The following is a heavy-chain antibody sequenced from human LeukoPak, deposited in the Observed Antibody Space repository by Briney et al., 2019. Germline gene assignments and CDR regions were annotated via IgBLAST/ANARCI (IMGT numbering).Heavy chain of an antibody. Sequence: GGSLRLSCEASGFSFSRYEVNWVRQAPGKGLEWVSYMSSSGSSIHYADSVKGRFTISRDNAKNSLHLQVNNLRVEDTAIYYCATIGAMGAFDIWGQGTMVTVSS. V-gene: IGHV3-48*03. D-gene: IGHD2-2*01. CDR3: ATIGAMGAFDI. CDR2: MSSSGSSI. CDR1: GFSFSRYE. J-gene: IGHJ3*02.